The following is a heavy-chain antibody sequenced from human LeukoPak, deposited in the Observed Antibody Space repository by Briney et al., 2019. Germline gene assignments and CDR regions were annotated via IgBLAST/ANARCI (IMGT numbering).Heavy chain of an antibody. J-gene: IGHJ5*02. D-gene: IGHD5-12*01. CDR3: ARDPRNIGLAP. Sequence: GGSLRLSCVASGFSLSGYWMYWVRQAPGKGLMYISRNNGDGSTTNYADVVKGRFTMSRDNVKNTLYLQMNSLRVEDTAVYYCARDPRNIGLAPWGQGTLVTVSS. CDR2: NNGDGSTT. V-gene: IGHV3-74*01. CDR1: GFSLSGYW.